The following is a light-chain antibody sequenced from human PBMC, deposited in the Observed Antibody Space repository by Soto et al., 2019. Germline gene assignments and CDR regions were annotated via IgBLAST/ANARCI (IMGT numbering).Light chain of an antibody. CDR3: AAWDDSLSGVV. CDR2: RNN. Sequence: QSVLTQPPSASGTPGQRVTISCSGSSSNIGSNYVFWYQHLPGTAPKLLIYRNNQRPSGVSDRFSGSKSGTSASLAISGLRSEDETDYYCAAWDDSLSGVVFGGGTKLTVL. J-gene: IGLJ2*01. CDR1: SSNIGSNY. V-gene: IGLV1-47*01.